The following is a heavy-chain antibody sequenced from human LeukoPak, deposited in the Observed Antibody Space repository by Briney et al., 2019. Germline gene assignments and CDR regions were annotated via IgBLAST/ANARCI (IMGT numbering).Heavy chain of an antibody. D-gene: IGHD3-22*01. J-gene: IGHJ4*02. V-gene: IGHV3-48*04. CDR1: GFTFSSYW. CDR2: ISSSGSTI. Sequence: GGSLRLSCAASGFTFSSYWMSWVRQAPGKGLEWVSYISSSGSTIYYADSVKGRFTISRDNAKNSLYLQMNSLRAEDTAVYYCARDRSYYYDSSGYSVDYWGQGTLVTVSS. CDR3: ARDRSYYYDSSGYSVDY.